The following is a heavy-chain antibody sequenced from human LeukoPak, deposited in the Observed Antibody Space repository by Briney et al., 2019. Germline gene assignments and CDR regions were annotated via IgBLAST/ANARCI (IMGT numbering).Heavy chain of an antibody. Sequence: SETLSLTCTVSGGSISSYYWSWIRQPPGKGLEWIGYIYYSGSTNYNPSLKSRVTISVDTSKNQFSLKLSSVTAADTAEYYCARENLGSYGSGSYYNGNWFDPWGQGTLVTVSS. CDR1: GGSISSYY. CDR3: ARENLGSYGSGSYYNGNWFDP. V-gene: IGHV4-59*01. CDR2: IYYSGST. D-gene: IGHD3-10*01. J-gene: IGHJ5*02.